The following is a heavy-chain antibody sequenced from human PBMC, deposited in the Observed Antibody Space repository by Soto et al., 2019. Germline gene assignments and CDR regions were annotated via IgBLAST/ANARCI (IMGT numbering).Heavy chain of an antibody. Sequence: GGALRLSCAASGFTFRSYNMNLGRPAPGKGLEWVSSISSSSSYIYYADSVKGRFTISRDNAKNSLYLQMNSLRAEDTAVYYCARDSASGDYDYYYYMDVWGKGTTVTVSS. CDR1: GFTFRSYN. D-gene: IGHD4-17*01. V-gene: IGHV3-21*01. CDR2: ISSSSSYI. CDR3: ARDSASGDYDYYYYMDV. J-gene: IGHJ6*03.